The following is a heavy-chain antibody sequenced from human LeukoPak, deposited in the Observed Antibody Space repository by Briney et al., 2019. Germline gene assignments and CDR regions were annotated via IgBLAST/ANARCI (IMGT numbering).Heavy chain of an antibody. CDR1: GGSISSGGYS. D-gene: IGHD3-3*01. J-gene: IGHJ5*02. Sequence: PSQTLSLTCAVSGGSISSGGYSWSWIRQPPGKGLEWIGYIYHSGSTYYNPSLKSRVTISVDRSKNQFSLKLSSATAADTAVYYCARANAHYDFWSAQSWWFDPWGQGTLVTVSS. CDR2: IYHSGST. CDR3: ARANAHYDFWSAQSWWFDP. V-gene: IGHV4-30-2*01.